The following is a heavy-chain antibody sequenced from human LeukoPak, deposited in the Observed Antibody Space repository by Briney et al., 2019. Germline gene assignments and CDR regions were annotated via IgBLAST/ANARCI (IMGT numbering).Heavy chain of an antibody. D-gene: IGHD2-2*02. J-gene: IGHJ4*02. CDR3: ARHSSARHLYLDFDY. Sequence: GSLRLSCAASGFTFSSYEMNWVRQAPGKGLEWIGEINHSGSTNYNPSLKSRVTISVDTSKNHFSLRLNSVTAADTAVYYCARHSSARHLYLDFDYWGQGALVTVSS. CDR1: GFTFSSYE. V-gene: IGHV4-34*01. CDR2: INHSGST.